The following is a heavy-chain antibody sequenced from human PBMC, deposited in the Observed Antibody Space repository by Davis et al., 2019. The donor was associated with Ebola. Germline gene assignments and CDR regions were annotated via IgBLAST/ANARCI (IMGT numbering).Heavy chain of an antibody. CDR3: ARDSSGSPYSGLDV. V-gene: IGHV3-11*05. J-gene: IGHJ6*02. D-gene: IGHD6-25*01. Sequence: SVKGRFTISRDNAKNSLYLQMNSLRAEDTAVYYCARDSSGSPYSGLDVWGQGTTVTVSS.